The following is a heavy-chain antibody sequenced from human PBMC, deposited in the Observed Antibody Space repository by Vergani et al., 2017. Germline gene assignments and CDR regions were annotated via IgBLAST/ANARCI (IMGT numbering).Heavy chain of an antibody. CDR3: ARVGSGWYYFDY. J-gene: IGHJ4*02. D-gene: IGHD6-19*01. CDR2: ISAYNGNT. V-gene: IGHV1-18*01. CDR1: GGTFSSYA. Sequence: QVQLVQSGAEVKKPGSSVKVSCKASGGTFSSYAISWVRQAPGQGLEWMGGISAYNGNTNYAQKLQGRVTMTTDTSTSTAYMELRSLRSDDTAVYYCARVGSGWYYFDYWGQGTLVTVSS.